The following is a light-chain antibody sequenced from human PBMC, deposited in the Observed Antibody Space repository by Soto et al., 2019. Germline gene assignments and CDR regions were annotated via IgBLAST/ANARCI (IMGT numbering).Light chain of an antibody. CDR3: QQFDDLPIT. CDR1: QDISKF. Sequence: DIQMTQSPSSLIASVGDRVTITCRASQDISKFLNWYHQKPGKAPKVLIYDGSNLQTGVPSRFSGRGSGTDFTFTITSLQPDDSGTYYCQQFDDLPITFGQGTRLEI. V-gene: IGKV1-33*01. J-gene: IGKJ5*01. CDR2: DGS.